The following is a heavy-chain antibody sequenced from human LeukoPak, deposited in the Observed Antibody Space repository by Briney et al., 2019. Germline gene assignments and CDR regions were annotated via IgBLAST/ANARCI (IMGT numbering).Heavy chain of an antibody. J-gene: IGHJ4*02. CDR2: INPNSGGT. CDR1: GYTFTGYY. CDR3: AIEGYCSGGSCYSGY. D-gene: IGHD2-15*01. Sequence: ASVKVSCKASGYTFTGYYMHWVRQAPGQGLEWMGWINPNSGGTNYAQKFQGRVTMTRDTSISTAYMELSRLRSDDTAVHYCAIEGYCSGGSCYSGYWGQGTLVTVSS. V-gene: IGHV1-2*02.